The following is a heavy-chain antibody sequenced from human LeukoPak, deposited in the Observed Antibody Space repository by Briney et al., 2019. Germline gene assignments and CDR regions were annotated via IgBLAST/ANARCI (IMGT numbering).Heavy chain of an antibody. Sequence: ASVKVSCKVSGYTLTELSMHWVRQAPGKGLEGMGGFDPEDGETIYAQKFQGRVTMTEDTSTDTAYMELSSLRSEDTAVYYCATPRDYYVYFDYWGQGTLVTVSS. CDR1: GYTLTELS. J-gene: IGHJ4*02. CDR2: FDPEDGET. CDR3: ATPRDYYVYFDY. D-gene: IGHD3-22*01. V-gene: IGHV1-24*01.